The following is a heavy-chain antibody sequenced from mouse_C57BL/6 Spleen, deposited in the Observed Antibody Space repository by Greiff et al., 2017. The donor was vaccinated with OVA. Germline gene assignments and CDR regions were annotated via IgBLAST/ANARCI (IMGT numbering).Heavy chain of an antibody. V-gene: IGHV1-69*01. Sequence: QVQLQQPGAELVMPGASVKLSCKASGYTFTSYWMHWVKQRPGQGLEWIGEIDPSDSYTNYNQKFKGKSKVTVDKSSSTAYMQLSSLTSEDSAVYYCARGGGNYGFAYWGQGTLVTVSA. CDR2: IDPSDSYT. CDR1: GYTFTSYW. D-gene: IGHD2-1*01. CDR3: ARGGGNYGFAY. J-gene: IGHJ3*01.